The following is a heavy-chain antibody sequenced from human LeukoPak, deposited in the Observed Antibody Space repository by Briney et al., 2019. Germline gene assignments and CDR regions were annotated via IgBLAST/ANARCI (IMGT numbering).Heavy chain of an antibody. J-gene: IGHJ4*02. V-gene: IGHV3-74*01. CDR3: AKDGTAAGRNYFDY. Sequence: GGSLRLSCAAPGFTLNGYWMHWVRQAPGKGLVWVSRINSDGSTTSYADSVKARFTISRDSFKNTLYLQMNSLRAEDTAVYYCAKDGTAAGRNYFDYWGQGTLVTVSS. D-gene: IGHD6-13*01. CDR1: GFTLNGYW. CDR2: INSDGSTT.